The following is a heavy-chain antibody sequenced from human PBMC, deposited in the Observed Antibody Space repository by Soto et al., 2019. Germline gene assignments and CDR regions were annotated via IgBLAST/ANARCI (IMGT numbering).Heavy chain of an antibody. CDR1: GFSLSTSGVG. CDR3: ARRRALPEYYFDY. V-gene: IGHV2-5*02. CDR2: IYWDDDM. J-gene: IGHJ4*02. Sequence: QITLKESGPTLVKPTQTLTLTCTFSGFSLSTSGVGVGWIRQPPGKALEWLALIYWDDDMRYSPSLQTRLTITKDTSKNPVVLTMPNMDPVDTATYFGARRRALPEYYFDYWGQGDLVTVAS. D-gene: IGHD1-26*01.